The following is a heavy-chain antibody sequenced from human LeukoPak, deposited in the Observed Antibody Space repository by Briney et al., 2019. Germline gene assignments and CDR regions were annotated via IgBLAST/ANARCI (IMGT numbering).Heavy chain of an antibody. Sequence: SETLSLTCTVSGDSISNYYWSWIRQPPGKGLEWIGYIYYSGSTNYNPSLKSRVTISVDTSKNHFSLKLSSVTAADTAVYYCARDNRGYDYWGQGTLVTVSS. CDR1: GDSISNYY. CDR2: IYYSGST. J-gene: IGHJ4*02. D-gene: IGHD3-16*01. CDR3: ARDNRGYDY. V-gene: IGHV4-59*12.